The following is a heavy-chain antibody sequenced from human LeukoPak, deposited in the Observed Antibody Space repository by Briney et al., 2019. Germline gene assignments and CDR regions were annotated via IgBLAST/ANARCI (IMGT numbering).Heavy chain of an antibody. V-gene: IGHV3-48*03. CDR2: ISSSGSTI. CDR3: ARDPAYDDYPYYFDY. D-gene: IGHD4-17*01. Sequence: GGSLRLSCAASGFTFSSYEMNWVRQAPGKGLEWVSYISSSGSTIYYADSVKGRFTISRDNAKNSLYLQMNSLRAEDTAVYYCARDPAYDDYPYYFDYWGQGTLVTVSS. CDR1: GFTFSSYE. J-gene: IGHJ4*02.